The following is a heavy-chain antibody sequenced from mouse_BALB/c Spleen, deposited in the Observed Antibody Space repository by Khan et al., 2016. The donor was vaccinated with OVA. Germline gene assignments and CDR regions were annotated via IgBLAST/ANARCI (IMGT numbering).Heavy chain of an antibody. CDR1: GYSFTSYW. J-gene: IGHJ1*01. Sequence: QVQLQQSGAELARPGASVKLSCKASGYSFTSYWMQWVKQRPGQGLEWIGAIYPGDGDTRYTQKFKGQDTLTADNSSSTAYMQLSSVASEYSAIYDCARGRYVNWYFDVWGAGTTVTVSS. CDR3: ARGRYVNWYFDV. D-gene: IGHD1-1*02. CDR2: IYPGDGDT. V-gene: IGHV1-87*01.